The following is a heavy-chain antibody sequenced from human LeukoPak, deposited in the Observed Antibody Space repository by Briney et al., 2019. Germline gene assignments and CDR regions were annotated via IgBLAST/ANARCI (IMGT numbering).Heavy chain of an antibody. D-gene: IGHD5-18*01. CDR1: GATVTTHY. V-gene: IGHV4-59*02. J-gene: IGHJ4*02. CDR2: IYYNGRSGTT. Sequence: SDTLSLTCNVSGATVTTHYWSWIRQPPGGGLEWLGFIYYNGRSGTTNYNPSLKSRVTISLDTSKNHFSLRLTSVIGADTAVYFCARRVDIAIIDYWGQGTVVTVSS. CDR3: ARRVDIAIIDY.